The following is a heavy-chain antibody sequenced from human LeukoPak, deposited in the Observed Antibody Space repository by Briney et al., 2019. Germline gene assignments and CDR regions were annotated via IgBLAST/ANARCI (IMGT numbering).Heavy chain of an antibody. Sequence: SETLSLTCAVYGGSFSGYYWSWIRQPPGKGLEWIGEINHSGSTNYNPSLKSRVTISVDTSKNQFSLKLSSVTAADTAVYYCARGRLVNYYGSGSYRYYFDYWGQGTLVTVSS. CDR2: INHSGST. D-gene: IGHD3-10*01. CDR3: ARGRLVNYYGSGSYRYYFDY. V-gene: IGHV4-34*01. CDR1: GGSFSGYY. J-gene: IGHJ4*02.